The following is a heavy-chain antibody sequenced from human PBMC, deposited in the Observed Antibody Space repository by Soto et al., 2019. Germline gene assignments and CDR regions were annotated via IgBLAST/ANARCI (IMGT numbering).Heavy chain of an antibody. J-gene: IGHJ4*02. CDR3: GRHADFGTGPLVY. CDR1: GGSISRGGYY. D-gene: IGHD3-3*01. CDR2: IYYSGST. V-gene: IGHV4-31*02. Sequence: SETLSLTCTVSGGSISRGGYYWSWIRQHPGKGLEWIGYIYYSGSTYYNPSLKSRLTISVDTSKNQFSLKLSSVTAADTAVYYFGRHADFGTGPLVYWGQGTLVTVSS.